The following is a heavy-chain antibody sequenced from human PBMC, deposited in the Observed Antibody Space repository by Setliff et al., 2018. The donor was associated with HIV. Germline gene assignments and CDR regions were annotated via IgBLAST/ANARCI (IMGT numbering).Heavy chain of an antibody. V-gene: IGHV1-69*13. CDR3: ARRQRKVGGGVALDY. Sequence: ASVKVSCKASGGTFSSYAISWVRQVPGQGLEWMGGIIPIFGTANYAQKFQGRVTITADESTSTAYMELSSLRSEDTAVYYCARRQRKVGGGVALDYWGQGTLVTVSS. J-gene: IGHJ4*02. CDR2: IIPIFGTA. D-gene: IGHD1-26*01. CDR1: GGTFSSYA.